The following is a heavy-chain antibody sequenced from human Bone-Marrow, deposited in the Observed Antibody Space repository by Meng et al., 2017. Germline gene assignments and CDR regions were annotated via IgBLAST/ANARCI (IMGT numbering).Heavy chain of an antibody. J-gene: IGHJ2*01. Sequence: QGHVVQCGAGVKKPVAAVKVSCKASGYTFTGYYMHWVRQAPGQGLEWMGRINPNSGGTNYAQKFQGRVTMTRDTSISTAYMELSRLRSDDTAVYYCARDDKTYWDRTTSWYFDLWGRGTLVTVSS. CDR2: INPNSGGT. D-gene: IGHD1-26*01. CDR1: GYTFTGYY. V-gene: IGHV1-2*06. CDR3: ARDDKTYWDRTTSWYFDL.